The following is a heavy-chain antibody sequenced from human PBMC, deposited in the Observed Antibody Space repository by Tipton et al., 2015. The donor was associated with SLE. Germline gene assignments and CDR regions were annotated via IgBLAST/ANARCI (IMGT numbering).Heavy chain of an antibody. D-gene: IGHD2-2*01. J-gene: IGHJ4*02. CDR3: ARFPGVVPAAGLDD. CDR1: GYTFTGYY. V-gene: IGHV1-2*06. CDR2: INPNSGGT. Sequence: QSGAEVKKPGASVKVSCKASGYTFTGYYMHWVRQAPGQGLEWMGRINPNSGGTNYAQKFQGRVTMTRDTCISTAYMELSSLRSDDTAVDYCARFPGVVPAAGLDDWGQGALVTVSS.